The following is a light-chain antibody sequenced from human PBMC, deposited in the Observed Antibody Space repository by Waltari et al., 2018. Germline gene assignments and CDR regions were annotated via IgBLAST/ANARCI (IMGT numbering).Light chain of an antibody. CDR2: DVS. CDR3: SSYTSNSAVV. Sequence: QSALTQPASVSGSPGQSITISCTGPSSDVCGSNYVSWYQQHPGKAPKLMIYDVSKRPSVVSNRFSGSKSGNTASLTISGLQAEDEADYYCSSYTSNSAVVFGGGTKLTVL. CDR1: SSDVCGSNY. V-gene: IGLV2-14*01. J-gene: IGLJ2*01.